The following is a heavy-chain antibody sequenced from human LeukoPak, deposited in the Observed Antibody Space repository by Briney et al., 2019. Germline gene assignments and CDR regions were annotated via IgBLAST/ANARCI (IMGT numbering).Heavy chain of an antibody. D-gene: IGHD2-2*02. CDR1: GFTFSSYG. Sequence: GGSLRLSCAASGFTFSSYGTHWVRQAPGKGLEWVAVISYDGSNKYYADSVKGRFTISRDNSKNTLYLQMNSLRAEDTAVYYCAKGYCSSTSCYKSYFDYWGQGTLVTVSS. J-gene: IGHJ4*02. CDR3: AKGYCSSTSCYKSYFDY. V-gene: IGHV3-30*18. CDR2: ISYDGSNK.